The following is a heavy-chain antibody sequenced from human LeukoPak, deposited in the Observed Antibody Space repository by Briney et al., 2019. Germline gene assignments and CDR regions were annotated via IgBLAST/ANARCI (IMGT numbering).Heavy chain of an antibody. D-gene: IGHD4-23*01. J-gene: IGHJ4*02. Sequence: PGGSLRLSCAASGLTFSNYDMHWVRQSPGKGLEWVAFIRYDGSARTYADSVKGRFTIFRDNSHNIFYLQMNSLRAEDTAVYYCAANYGGHSFDYWGQGTLVTASS. CDR1: GLTFSNYD. CDR2: IRYDGSAR. CDR3: AANYGGHSFDY. V-gene: IGHV3-30*02.